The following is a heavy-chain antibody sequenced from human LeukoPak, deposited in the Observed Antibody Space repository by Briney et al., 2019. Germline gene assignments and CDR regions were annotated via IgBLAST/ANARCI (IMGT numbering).Heavy chain of an antibody. V-gene: IGHV3-74*01. Sequence: PGGSLRLSCAASGFTFSSYWMHWVRQAPGKGLVWVSRINSDGSSTSYADSVKGRFTISRDNAKNTLYLQMNSLRAEDTAVYYCARSEYSSSWVDYWGQGTLVTVSS. CDR3: ARSEYSSSWVDY. CDR1: GFTFSSYW. J-gene: IGHJ4*02. CDR2: INSDGSST. D-gene: IGHD6-6*01.